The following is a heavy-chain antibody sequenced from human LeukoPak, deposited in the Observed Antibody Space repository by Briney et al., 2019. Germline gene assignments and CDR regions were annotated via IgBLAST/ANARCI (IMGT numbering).Heavy chain of an antibody. CDR1: GYTFTGYY. V-gene: IGHV1-2*02. D-gene: IGHD4-17*01. J-gene: IGHJ4*02. CDR3: ARDYGNDYGDLGDY. Sequence: ASVKVSCKASGYTFTGYYMHWVRQAPGQGLEWMGWINPNSGGTNYAQKFQGRVTVTRDTSISTAYMELSRLRSDDTAVYYCARDYGNDYGDLGDYWGQGTLVTVSS. CDR2: INPNSGGT.